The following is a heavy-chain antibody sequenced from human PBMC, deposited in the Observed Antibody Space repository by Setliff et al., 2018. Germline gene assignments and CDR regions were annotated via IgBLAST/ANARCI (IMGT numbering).Heavy chain of an antibody. CDR2: ISPYSGNS. D-gene: IGHD6-13*01. J-gene: IGHJ4*02. CDR3: SRLVRFCTRTACQRLSGDDY. Sequence: ASVKVSCKASGYTFSDYGVSWVRQAPGQGLEWLGWISPYSGNSYSAPKFQGRFFLTTDTSAATAYLDLRSLRSDDTAVYFCSRLVRFCTRTACQRLSGDDYWGQGTLVTVSS. CDR1: GYTFSDYG. V-gene: IGHV1-18*01.